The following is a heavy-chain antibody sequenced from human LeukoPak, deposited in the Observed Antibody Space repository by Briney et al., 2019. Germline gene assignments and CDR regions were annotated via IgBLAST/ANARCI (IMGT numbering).Heavy chain of an antibody. J-gene: IGHJ3*02. D-gene: IGHD6-13*01. V-gene: IGHV3-23*01. CDR2: ISGSGGTT. CDR3: AKAAAGTIYRAFDI. CDR1: RFTFSSYA. Sequence: VGALRLSCAASRFTFSSYAMSWVRQAPGKGVEWGSAISGSGGTTYYADSVKGRFTISRDNSKNTLYLQMNSLRTEDTAVYYCAKAAAGTIYRAFDIWGQGTMVTVSS.